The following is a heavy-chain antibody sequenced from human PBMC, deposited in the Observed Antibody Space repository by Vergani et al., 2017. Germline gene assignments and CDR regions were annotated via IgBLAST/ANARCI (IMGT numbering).Heavy chain of an antibody. V-gene: IGHV4-59*01. CDR3: ARDLGYSSGWSKWDAFDI. Sequence: QVQLQESGPGLVKPSETLYLTCTVSGGPISSYYWSWIRQPPGKGLEWIGYIYYSGSTNYNPSLKSRVTISVDTSKNQFSLKLSSVTAADTAVYYCARDLGYSSGWSKWDAFDIWGQGTMVTVSS. J-gene: IGHJ3*02. CDR1: GGPISSYY. CDR2: IYYSGST. D-gene: IGHD6-19*01.